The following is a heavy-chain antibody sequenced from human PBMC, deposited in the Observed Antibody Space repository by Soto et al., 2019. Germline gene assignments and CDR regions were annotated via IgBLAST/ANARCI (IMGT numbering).Heavy chain of an antibody. CDR2: ISSSSSTI. Sequence: EVQLVESGGGLVQPGGSLRLSCAASGFTFSSYSMNWVRQAPGKGLEWVSYISSSSSTIYYADSVKGRFTNSRDNARNSLHLEMNRLRDEATAVYYCVRVISPLAAASFVYWGQGTLVTVSS. J-gene: IGHJ4*02. D-gene: IGHD6-19*01. CDR1: GFTFSSYS. V-gene: IGHV3-48*02. CDR3: VRVISPLAAASFVY.